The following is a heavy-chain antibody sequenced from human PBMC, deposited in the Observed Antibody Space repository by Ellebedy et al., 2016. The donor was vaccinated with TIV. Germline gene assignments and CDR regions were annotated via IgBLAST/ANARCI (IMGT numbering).Heavy chain of an antibody. J-gene: IGHJ4*02. CDR1: GFTFRRYA. Sequence: GESLKISCAASGFTFRRYAMSWVRQAPGKGLEWVSAISGSGGSTYYADSVKGRFTISRDNSKNTLYLQMNSLRAEDTAVYYCARADGHYYDSSGYYEGPFDYWGQGTLVTVSS. V-gene: IGHV3-23*01. D-gene: IGHD3-22*01. CDR2: ISGSGGST. CDR3: ARADGHYYDSSGYYEGPFDY.